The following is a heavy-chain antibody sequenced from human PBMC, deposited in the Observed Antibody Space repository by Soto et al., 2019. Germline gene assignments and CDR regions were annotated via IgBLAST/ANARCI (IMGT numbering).Heavy chain of an antibody. CDR3: ASLGSRYGSGSYYSDY. Sequence: SVKVSCKASGGTFSSYAISWVRQAPGQGLEWMGGIIPIFGTANYAQKFQGRVTITADESTSTAYMELSSLRSEDTAVYYCASLGSRYGSGSYYSDYWGQGTLVTVSS. D-gene: IGHD3-10*01. CDR1: GGTFSSYA. CDR2: IIPIFGTA. V-gene: IGHV1-69*13. J-gene: IGHJ4*02.